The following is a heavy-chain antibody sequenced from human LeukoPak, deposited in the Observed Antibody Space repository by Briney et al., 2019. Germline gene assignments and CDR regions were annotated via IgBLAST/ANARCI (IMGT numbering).Heavy chain of an antibody. J-gene: IGHJ6*02. CDR3: ARETGYYDSRGFYYYYYGMDV. D-gene: IGHD3-22*01. CDR1: GGSINNYY. V-gene: IGHV4-59*12. Sequence: SETLSLTCTVSGGSINNYYWDWIRQPPGKGLEWIGYIYYSGNTNYNPSLKSRVTISVDTSKNQFSLKLNSVTAADTAVYYCARETGYYDSRGFYYYYYGMDVWGQGTTVTVSS. CDR2: IYYSGNT.